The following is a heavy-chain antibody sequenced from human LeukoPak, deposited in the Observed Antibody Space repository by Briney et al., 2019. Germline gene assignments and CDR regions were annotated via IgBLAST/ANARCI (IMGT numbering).Heavy chain of an antibody. Sequence: SQTLSLTCAISGDSVSGNSTAYNWIRQSPFRGLEWLGRTYYRSKWYNDYAVSVKGRITINPDTSKNQLSLQLNSVTPDDTAVYYCARDQAVATIRAFDIWGQGTMVTVSS. CDR1: GDSVSGNSTA. CDR2: TYYRSKWYN. V-gene: IGHV6-1*01. D-gene: IGHD5-12*01. CDR3: ARDQAVATIRAFDI. J-gene: IGHJ3*02.